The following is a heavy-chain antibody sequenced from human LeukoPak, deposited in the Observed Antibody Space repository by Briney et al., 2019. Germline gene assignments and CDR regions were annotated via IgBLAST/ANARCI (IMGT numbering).Heavy chain of an antibody. Sequence: GGSLRLSCAASGFTFSSYAMTWVRQAPGKGLEWVSVISGSGDSTYYADSVKGRFTISRDNSKNTLYLQMNSLRAEDTAVYYCARDHYLVLEWPVPSGYFDYWGQGTLVTVSS. J-gene: IGHJ4*02. V-gene: IGHV3-23*01. CDR2: ISGSGDST. CDR1: GFTFSSYA. D-gene: IGHD3-3*01. CDR3: ARDHYLVLEWPVPSGYFDY.